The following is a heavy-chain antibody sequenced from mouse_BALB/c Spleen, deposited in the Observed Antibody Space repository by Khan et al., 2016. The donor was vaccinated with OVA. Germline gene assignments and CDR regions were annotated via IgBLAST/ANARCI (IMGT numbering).Heavy chain of an antibody. CDR2: IRNSGNT. CDR3: ARVGNWYFDV. V-gene: IGHV3-2*02. Sequence: EVQLQESGPGLVKPSQSLALTCTVSGSSIPSDYAWNWIRQFPGSKLEWMGYIRNSGNTSYNPSLKSRITITRDTSKNQFFLQLNSVTTEDTATYYCARVGNWYFDVWGAGTTVTVSS. D-gene: IGHD1-1*02. J-gene: IGHJ1*01. CDR1: GSSIPSDYA.